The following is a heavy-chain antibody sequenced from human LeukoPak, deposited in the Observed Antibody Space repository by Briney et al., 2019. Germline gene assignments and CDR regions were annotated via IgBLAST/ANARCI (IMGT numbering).Heavy chain of an antibody. CDR3: ARGPWAWFDP. Sequence: SETLSLTCNVSGGSISPYYWSWIRQVPGKGVEWIGYLYYTGDTKYNPSLKGRVTVSVDTSKNQFSLKLRSVTAADTAVYYCARGPWAWFDPWGQGTLVTVSS. CDR2: LYYTGDT. J-gene: IGHJ5*02. V-gene: IGHV4-59*01. D-gene: IGHD7-27*01. CDR1: GGSISPYY.